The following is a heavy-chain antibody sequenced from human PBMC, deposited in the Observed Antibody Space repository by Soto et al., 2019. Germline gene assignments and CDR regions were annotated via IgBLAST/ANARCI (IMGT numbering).Heavy chain of an antibody. D-gene: IGHD2-15*01. J-gene: IGHJ6*02. CDR2: MFYSGLT. CDR3: APLSVSLSGPYGIHV. V-gene: IGHV4-39*01. Sequence: SETLSLTCSVSGYSVTSSDYYWAWIRQPPGKGLVWIGSMFYSGLTNYNPSLKSRVTPSVDTSKNQFSVRLNSGTAADTAVYYCAPLSVSLSGPYGIHVWGQGTTVTVSS. CDR1: GYSVTSSDYY.